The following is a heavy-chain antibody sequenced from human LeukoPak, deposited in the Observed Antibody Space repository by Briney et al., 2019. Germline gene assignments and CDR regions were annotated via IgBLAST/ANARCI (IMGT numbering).Heavy chain of an antibody. Sequence: PGGSLRLSCAASGFTFSDYYMSWLRQAPGKGLEWVSYISSSGSTIYYADSVKGRFTISRDNAKNSLYLQMNSLRAEDTAVYYCARDRGRIAVAGTYYGMDVWGQGTTVTVSS. J-gene: IGHJ6*02. CDR2: ISSSGSTI. CDR1: GFTFSDYY. CDR3: ARDRGRIAVAGTYYGMDV. D-gene: IGHD6-19*01. V-gene: IGHV3-11*01.